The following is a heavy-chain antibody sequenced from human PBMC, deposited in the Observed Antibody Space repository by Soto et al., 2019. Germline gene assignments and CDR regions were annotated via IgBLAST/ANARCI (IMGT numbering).Heavy chain of an antibody. CDR3: ATLGYCSGASCYSRDG. D-gene: IGHD2-15*01. Sequence: QVQLVQSVAEVKKPGASVKVSCKASGYTFTGYYMHWVRQVPGQGLEWMGWINPSSGGTEYAQKFQDRITMARDTSISTAYMELSRLTSDDTAMYYCATLGYCSGASCYSRDGWGQGTLVTVST. V-gene: IGHV1-2*02. CDR2: INPSSGGT. J-gene: IGHJ4*02. CDR1: GYTFTGYY.